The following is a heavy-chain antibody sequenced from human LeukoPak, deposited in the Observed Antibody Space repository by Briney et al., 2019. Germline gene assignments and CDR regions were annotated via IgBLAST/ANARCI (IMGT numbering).Heavy chain of an antibody. V-gene: IGHV3-21*01. Sequence: GGSLRLSCAASGFTFSSYSMNWVRQAPGKGLEWVSSISISSNYIYYADSVKGRFTISRDNAKNSLCLQMNSLRAEDRAVYYCARVVYGGSYFDYWGQGTLVTVSS. J-gene: IGHJ4*02. D-gene: IGHD1-26*01. CDR2: ISISSNYI. CDR1: GFTFSSYS. CDR3: ARVVYGGSYFDY.